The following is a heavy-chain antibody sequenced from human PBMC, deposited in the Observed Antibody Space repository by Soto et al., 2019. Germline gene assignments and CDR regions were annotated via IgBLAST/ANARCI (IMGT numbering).Heavy chain of an antibody. D-gene: IGHD3-10*01. V-gene: IGHV2-5*02. J-gene: IGHJ4*02. Sequence: QITLKESGPTLVKPTQTLTLTCTFSGFSLSTSGVGVGWIRQPPGKALEWLALIYWDDDKRYSPSLKSRLTITKDTFKNQVVLTMTNMDPVDTATYYCAHSGVSSHSPGYFDYWGQGTLVTVSS. CDR2: IYWDDDK. CDR3: AHSGVSSHSPGYFDY. CDR1: GFSLSTSGVG.